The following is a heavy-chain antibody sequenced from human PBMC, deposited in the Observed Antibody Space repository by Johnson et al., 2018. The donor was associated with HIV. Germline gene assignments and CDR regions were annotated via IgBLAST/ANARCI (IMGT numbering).Heavy chain of an antibody. Sequence: QVQLVESGGGVVQPGGSLRLSCAASGFTFSSYGMHWVRQAPGKGLAWVAFIRYDGSNKYYADSVKGRFTISRDNSKNTLYLQMNSLRAEDTAVYYCAKDQHIVVVTADDAFDIWGQGTMVTVSS. V-gene: IGHV3-30*02. CDR3: AKDQHIVVVTADDAFDI. CDR1: GFTFSSYG. D-gene: IGHD2-21*02. CDR2: IRYDGSNK. J-gene: IGHJ3*02.